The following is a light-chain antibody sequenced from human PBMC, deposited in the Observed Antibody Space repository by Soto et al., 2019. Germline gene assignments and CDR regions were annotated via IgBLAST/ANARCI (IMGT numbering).Light chain of an antibody. CDR2: GAS. V-gene: IGKV3-20*01. J-gene: IGKJ4*01. CDR3: QQYGSSPLT. Sequence: VLTQAPGTLSLSPGERHTLSCVTSQSLNSDYLAWYQQIHGQAPRXXIYGASTRAPGIPDRFSVSVSGTDLTINIRRLEPEDGEVDYGQQYGSSPLTFFGGTKVDI. CDR1: QSLNSDY.